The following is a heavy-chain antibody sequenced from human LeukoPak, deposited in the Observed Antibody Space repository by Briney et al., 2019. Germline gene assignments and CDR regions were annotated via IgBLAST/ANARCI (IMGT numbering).Heavy chain of an antibody. Sequence: PGESLRLSRAASGFTFIDYDMHWVRQVIGKGLEWVSAIGIRGDTHYSGSVKGRFTISRENAESSLYLQMNSLRAEDTAVYYCARGGIQVSGIDEFDYWGQGTLVTVSS. CDR3: ARGGIQVSGIDEFDY. CDR1: GFTFIDYD. V-gene: IGHV3-13*01. J-gene: IGHJ4*02. CDR2: IGIRGDT. D-gene: IGHD6-19*01.